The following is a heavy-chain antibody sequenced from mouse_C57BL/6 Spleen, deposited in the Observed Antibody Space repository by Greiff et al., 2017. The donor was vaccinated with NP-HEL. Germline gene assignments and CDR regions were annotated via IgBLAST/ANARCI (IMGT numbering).Heavy chain of an antibody. Sequence: QVQLQQPGAELVKPGASVKLSCKASGYTFTSYWMHWVKQRPGQGLEWIGMIHPNSGSTNYNEKFKSKATLTVDKSASTAYKQLSSLTSEDSAVYYCARSLSTVGGNLYFDVWGTGTTVTVSS. CDR1: GYTFTSYW. CDR3: ARSLSTVGGNLYFDV. CDR2: IHPNSGST. J-gene: IGHJ1*03. D-gene: IGHD1-1*01. V-gene: IGHV1-64*01.